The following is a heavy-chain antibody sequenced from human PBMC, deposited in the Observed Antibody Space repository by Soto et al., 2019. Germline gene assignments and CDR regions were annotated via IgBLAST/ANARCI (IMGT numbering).Heavy chain of an antibody. CDR1: GFTFSSYG. J-gene: IGHJ4*02. V-gene: IGHV3-30*18. Sequence: GGSLRLSCAASGFTFSSYGMHWVRQAPGKGLEWVAVISYDGSNKYYADSVKGRFTISRDNSKNTLYLQMNSLRAEDTAVYYCAKEMALRFLEWLLSGWGQGTLVTVSS. CDR3: AKEMALRFLEWLLSG. D-gene: IGHD3-3*01. CDR2: ISYDGSNK.